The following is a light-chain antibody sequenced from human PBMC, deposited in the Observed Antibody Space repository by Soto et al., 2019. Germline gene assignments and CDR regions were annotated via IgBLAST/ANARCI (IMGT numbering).Light chain of an antibody. CDR3: TSHAGTNNFPYV. Sequence: QSALTQPPSASGSPGQSVTISCTVTSSDVGAYNYVSWYQHRPGKAPKLMIYEVTKQPSGVPDRFSGAKSGNTASLTVSGLQAEDEADYYCTSHAGTNNFPYVFGTGTKVTVL. CDR1: SSDVGAYNY. V-gene: IGLV2-8*01. J-gene: IGLJ1*01. CDR2: EVT.